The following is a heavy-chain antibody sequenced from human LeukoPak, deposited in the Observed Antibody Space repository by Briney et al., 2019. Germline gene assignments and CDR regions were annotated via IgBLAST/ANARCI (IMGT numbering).Heavy chain of an antibody. CDR1: GLSLNEYG. CDR3: ARDRINMMVLGHDSGLDF. CDR2: VSYDGGHK. Sequence: QSGGSLRLSCVGSGLSLNEYGIHWVRQAPGKGLEWVAVVSYDGGHKYYADSVKGRFTISRDTSSDTVSLQMNSLRVEDTAVYYCARDRINMMVLGHDSGLDFWGQGTLVTVSS. J-gene: IGHJ4*02. V-gene: IGHV3-30*03. D-gene: IGHD3-22*01.